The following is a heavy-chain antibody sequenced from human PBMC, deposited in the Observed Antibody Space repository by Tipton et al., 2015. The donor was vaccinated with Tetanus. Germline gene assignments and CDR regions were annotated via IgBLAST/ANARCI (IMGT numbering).Heavy chain of an antibody. CDR1: GASISSNTYY. CDR3: ARHPPPYYYGSGSYLDY. CDR2: VSYSGST. J-gene: IGHJ4*02. V-gene: IGHV4-39*01. D-gene: IGHD3-10*01. Sequence: LRLSCTVSGASISSNTYYWGWIRQPPGKGLEWIASVSYSGSTYYNPSLKSRVTMSLDTSKNQFSLRLSSVTAADTAVYFCARHPPPYYYGSGSYLDYWGQGTPVTVSS.